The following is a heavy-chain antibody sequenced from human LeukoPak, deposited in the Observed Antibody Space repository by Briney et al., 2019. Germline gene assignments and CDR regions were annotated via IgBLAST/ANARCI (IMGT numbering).Heavy chain of an antibody. CDR2: IYYSGST. D-gene: IGHD2-15*01. V-gene: IGHV4-31*01. CDR1: GGSISSGGYY. J-gene: IGHJ4*02. CDR3: ATGYCSGGSCYFDY. Sequence: SQTLSLTCTVSGGSISSGGYYWSWIRQHPGQGLEWIGCIYYSGSTYANPSLTSPVTISVDTSKNQFSLTLSSVTAADTAAYHRATGYCSGGSCYFDYWGQGTLVTVSS.